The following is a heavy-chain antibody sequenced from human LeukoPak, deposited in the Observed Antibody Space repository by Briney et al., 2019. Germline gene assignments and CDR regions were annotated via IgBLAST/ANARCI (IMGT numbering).Heavy chain of an antibody. D-gene: IGHD5-12*01. CDR3: AKDLRVATTVYYGMDV. CDR1: GFTFSSYG. CDR2: ISYDGSNK. Sequence: GGFLRLSCAASGFTFSSYGMHWVRQAPGKGLEWVAVISYDGSNKYYADSVKGRFTISRDNSKNTLYLQMNSLRAEDTAVYYCAKDLRVATTVYYGMDVWGQGTTVTVSS. J-gene: IGHJ6*02. V-gene: IGHV3-30*18.